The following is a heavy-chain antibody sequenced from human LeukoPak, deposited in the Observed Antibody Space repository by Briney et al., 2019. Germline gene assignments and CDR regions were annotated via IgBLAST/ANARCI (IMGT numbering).Heavy chain of an antibody. CDR3: ARDDCGDTCYPGGY. J-gene: IGHJ4*02. V-gene: IGHV1-3*01. Sequence: ASVKVSCKASGYTFTKFVVHWMHQAPGQRPEWLGWINAGNGDTKYSQNFQDRVTITRDTSANTAYMELSSLTSEDTALYYCARDDCGDTCYPGGYWGQGTLVTVSS. CDR1: GYTFTKFV. D-gene: IGHD2-21*01. CDR2: INAGNGDT.